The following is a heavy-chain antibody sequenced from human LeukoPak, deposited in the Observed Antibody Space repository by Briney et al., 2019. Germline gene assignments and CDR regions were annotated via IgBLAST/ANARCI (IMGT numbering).Heavy chain of an antibody. J-gene: IGHJ4*02. D-gene: IGHD3-3*01. V-gene: IGHV4-39*01. CDR1: GGSISSSSYY. Sequence: SETLSLTCTVSGGSISSSSYYWGWIRQPPGKGLEWIGSIYYSGSTYYNPSLKSRVTISVDTSKNQFSLKLSSVTAADTAVYYCARQYDFWSGGLDYWGQGTLVTVSS. CDR2: IYYSGST. CDR3: ARQYDFWSGGLDY.